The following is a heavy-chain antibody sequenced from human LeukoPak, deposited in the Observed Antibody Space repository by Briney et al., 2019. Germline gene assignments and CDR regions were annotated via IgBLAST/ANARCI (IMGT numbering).Heavy chain of an antibody. Sequence: GGSLRLSCAASGFTFSSYAMHWVRQAPGKGLEWVAVISYDGSNKYYADSVKRRFTISRDNSKNTLYLQMNSLRAEDTAVYYCARQIRYFDWLPQATPDYWGQGTLVTVSS. CDR1: GFTFSSYA. CDR2: ISYDGSNK. V-gene: IGHV3-30-3*01. J-gene: IGHJ4*02. D-gene: IGHD3-9*01. CDR3: ARQIRYFDWLPQATPDY.